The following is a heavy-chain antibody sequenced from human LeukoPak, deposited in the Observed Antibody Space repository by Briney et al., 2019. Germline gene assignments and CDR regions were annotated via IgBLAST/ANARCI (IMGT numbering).Heavy chain of an antibody. V-gene: IGHV3-21*01. D-gene: IGHD6-6*01. Sequence: GGSLRLSCAASGFTFSTYSMNWVCQAPGKGLEWVSSISSSGTYIQYADSVKGRFTISRDNAKNSLYLQMNSLRADDTAVYYCANSLISSSQVDYWGQGPLVTVSS. CDR1: GFTFSTYS. CDR2: ISSSGTYI. J-gene: IGHJ4*02. CDR3: ANSLISSSQVDY.